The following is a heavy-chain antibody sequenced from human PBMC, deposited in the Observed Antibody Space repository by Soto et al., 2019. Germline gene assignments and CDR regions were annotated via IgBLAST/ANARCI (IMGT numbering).Heavy chain of an antibody. V-gene: IGHV3-66*01. CDR3: ARERVVVVAATPSYYYYGMDV. J-gene: IGHJ6*02. Sequence: GGSLRLSCAASGFTVSSNYMSWVRQAPGKGLERVSVIYSGGSTYYADSVKGRFTISRDNSKNTLYLQMNSLRAEDTAVYYCARERVVVVAATPSYYYYGMDVWGQGTTVTVSS. D-gene: IGHD2-15*01. CDR1: GFTVSSNY. CDR2: IYSGGST.